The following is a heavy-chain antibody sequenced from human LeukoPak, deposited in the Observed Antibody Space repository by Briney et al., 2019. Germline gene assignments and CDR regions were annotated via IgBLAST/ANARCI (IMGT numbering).Heavy chain of an antibody. V-gene: IGHV4-34*01. CDR1: GGSFSGYY. J-gene: IGHJ4*02. D-gene: IGHD3-10*01. Sequence: SETLSLTCAVYGGSFSGYYWSWIRQPPGKGLEWIGEINHSGSTNYNPSLKSRVTISVDTSENQFSLKLSSVTAADTAVYYCARRGSGSYYRNPNYFDYWGQGTLVTVSS. CDR2: INHSGST. CDR3: ARRGSGSYYRNPNYFDY.